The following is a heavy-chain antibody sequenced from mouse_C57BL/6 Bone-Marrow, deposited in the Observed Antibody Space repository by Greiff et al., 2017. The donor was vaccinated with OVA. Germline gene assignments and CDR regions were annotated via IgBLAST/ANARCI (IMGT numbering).Heavy chain of an antibody. CDR3: ARQRLGMGDY. J-gene: IGHJ2*01. CDR1: GFTFSSYG. Sequence: EVQLVESGGDLVKPGGSLKLSCAASGFTFSSYGMSWVRQTPDKRLEWVATISSGGSYTYYPDSVKGRFTISRDNAKNTLYLQMSSLKSEDTAMYYCARQRLGMGDYWGQGTTLTVSS. V-gene: IGHV5-6*01. D-gene: IGHD4-1*01. CDR2: ISSGGSYT.